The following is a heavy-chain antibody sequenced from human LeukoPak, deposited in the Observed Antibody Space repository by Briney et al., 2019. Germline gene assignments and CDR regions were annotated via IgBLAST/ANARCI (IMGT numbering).Heavy chain of an antibody. J-gene: IGHJ4*02. CDR3: ARLPGYSSGWGRPDFDY. CDR1: GGSISSSSYY. V-gene: IGHV4-39*01. Sequence: EASETLSLTCTVSGGSISSSSYYWGWIRQPPGKGLEWIGSIYYSGSTYYNPSLKSRVTISVDTSKSQFSLKLSSVTAADTAVYYCARLPGYSSGWGRPDFDYWGQGTLVTVSS. CDR2: IYYSGST. D-gene: IGHD6-19*01.